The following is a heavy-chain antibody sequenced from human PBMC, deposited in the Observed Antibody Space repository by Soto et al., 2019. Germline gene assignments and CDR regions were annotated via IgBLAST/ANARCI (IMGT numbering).Heavy chain of an antibody. CDR3: AKCVHFEMLTGLGGFDP. J-gene: IGHJ5*02. CDR1: GFTFKNYA. Sequence: PGGSLRLSCVASGFTFKNYAMIWVRQVPGKGLEWVSGISDSGGVIFYADSVRGRFIISRDNSKNTLYLQMNTLSVEDTALYYCAKCVHFEMLTGLGGFDPWGQGTLVTVSS. CDR2: ISDSGGVI. V-gene: IGHV3-23*01. D-gene: IGHD3-9*01.